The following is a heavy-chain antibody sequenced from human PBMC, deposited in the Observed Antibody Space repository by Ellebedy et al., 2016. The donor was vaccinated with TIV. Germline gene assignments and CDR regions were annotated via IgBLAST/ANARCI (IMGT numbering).Heavy chain of an antibody. Sequence: GESLKISCAASGFTVSSNYMNWVRQAPGKGLEWVSVIYSGAEGGDTYYTDSVKGRFTISRDNSKNTLYLQMNSLRAEDTAVYYCARDAADNGGKLDYWGQGALVTVSS. J-gene: IGHJ4*02. CDR2: IYSGAEGGDT. CDR3: ARDAADNGGKLDY. CDR1: GFTVSSNY. D-gene: IGHD4-23*01. V-gene: IGHV3-53*01.